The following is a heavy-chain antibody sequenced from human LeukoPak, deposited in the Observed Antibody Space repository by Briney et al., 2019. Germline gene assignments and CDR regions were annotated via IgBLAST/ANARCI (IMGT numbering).Heavy chain of an antibody. D-gene: IGHD4/OR15-4a*01. J-gene: IGHJ4*02. CDR2: IYYSGST. CDR3: ARGQDPYGAAYLDS. CDR1: GVSLRSHS. V-gene: IGHV4-59*11. Sequence: SETLSLTFTLSGVSLRSHSWTWIRQPPGKGLEWIGYIYYSGSTNYNPSLKSRVTISVDTSKNQFSLKLSSVTAADTAVYYCARGQDPYGAAYLDSWGQAPLVTVSS.